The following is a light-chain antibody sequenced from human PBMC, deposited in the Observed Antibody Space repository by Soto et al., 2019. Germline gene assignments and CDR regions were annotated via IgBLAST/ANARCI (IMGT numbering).Light chain of an antibody. CDR1: QSVSSN. J-gene: IGKJ1*01. CDR3: QQFRSSPQT. CDR2: GAS. Sequence: EIVMTQSPATLSVSPGEGATVSCRTSQSVSSNLAWYQQKPGQAPRLLIYGASSRATGIPDRFSGSGSGTDFTLTISRLEPEDSAVYYCQQFRSSPQTFGQGTKVDIK. V-gene: IGKV3-20*01.